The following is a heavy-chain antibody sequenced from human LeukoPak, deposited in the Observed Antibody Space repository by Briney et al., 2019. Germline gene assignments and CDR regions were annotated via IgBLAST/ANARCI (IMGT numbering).Heavy chain of an antibody. CDR2: ISGGGGYT. CDR1: GFTFSSYA. J-gene: IGHJ5*02. D-gene: IGHD3-3*01. V-gene: IGHV3-23*01. CDR3: ARPILEWLLRYNWFDP. Sequence: PGGSLRLSCAASGFTFSSYAMSWVRQAPGKGLEWVSAISGGGGYTYYADSVKGRFTISRDNSKNTLYLQMNSLRAEDTAVYYCARPILEWLLRYNWFDPWGQGTLVTVSS.